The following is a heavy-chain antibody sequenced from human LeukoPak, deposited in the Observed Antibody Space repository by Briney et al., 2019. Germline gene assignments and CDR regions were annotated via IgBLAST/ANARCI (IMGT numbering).Heavy chain of an antibody. CDR1: GGSISSGSYY. J-gene: IGHJ4*02. D-gene: IGHD6-19*01. CDR2: IYTSGST. Sequence: SETLSLTCTVSGGSISSGSYYWSWIRQPAGKGLEWIGRIYTSGSTNYNPSLKSRVTISVDTSKNQFSLKLSSVTAADTAVYYCARDEGSGPFDYWGQGTLVTVSS. CDR3: ARDEGSGPFDY. V-gene: IGHV4-61*02.